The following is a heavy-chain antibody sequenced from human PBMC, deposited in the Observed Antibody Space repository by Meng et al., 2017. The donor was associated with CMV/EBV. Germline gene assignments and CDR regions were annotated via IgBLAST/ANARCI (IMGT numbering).Heavy chain of an antibody. Sequence: QVQLEQCGAELKKPEASLKVCSKASGYIFTSYGISWVRQAPGQGVEWMGWISAYNGNTNYAQKLQGRVTMTTDTSTSTAYMELRGLRSDDTAVYYCARDARKSPEGSHFDYWGQGTLVTVSS. CDR3: ARDARKSPEGSHFDY. CDR1: GYIFTSYG. V-gene: IGHV1-18*01. CDR2: ISAYNGNT. J-gene: IGHJ4*02.